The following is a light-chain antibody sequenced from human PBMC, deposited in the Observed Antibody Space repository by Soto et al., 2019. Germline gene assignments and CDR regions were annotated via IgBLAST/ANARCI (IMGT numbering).Light chain of an antibody. J-gene: IGLJ2*01. V-gene: IGLV1-40*01. CDR2: GNS. CDR3: QSYDSSLSHSV. CDR1: SSNIGACYD. Sequence: QSVLTQPASVSGAPGQRVTISCTGSSSNIGACYDVHWYQQLPETAPKLLISGNSNRPSGVPHRFSGSKSGTSASLALTGLQAEDEADYYCQSYDSSLSHSVFRRGTKLTVL.